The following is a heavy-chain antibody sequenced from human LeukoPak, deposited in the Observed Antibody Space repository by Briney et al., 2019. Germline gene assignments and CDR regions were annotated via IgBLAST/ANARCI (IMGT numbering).Heavy chain of an antibody. Sequence: GSLRLSCAASGFTFSGYAMSWVRQAPGKGLEWVSTISDNGGRTYYADSVKGRLTISRDNSKNTLFLQMNSLRAEDSAVYYCATDREGDPSAYYLVGGQGTLVTVSS. CDR2: ISDNGGRT. CDR3: ATDREGDPSAYYLV. J-gene: IGHJ4*02. V-gene: IGHV3-23*01. D-gene: IGHD3-22*01. CDR1: GFTFSGYA.